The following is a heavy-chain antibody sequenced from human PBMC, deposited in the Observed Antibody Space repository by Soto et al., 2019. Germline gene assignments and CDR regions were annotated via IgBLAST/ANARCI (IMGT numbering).Heavy chain of an antibody. CDR3: ASWIVVFPQSFEY. V-gene: IGHV4-31*03. Sequence: SETLSLTCTVSGGSISSGGYYWIWIRQHPGKGLEWIGYIYYSGSTYYNPSLKSRVTISVDTSKNQFLLKLSSVTAADTAVYFCASWIVVFPQSFEYWGQGTLVTVSS. CDR1: GGSISSGGYY. J-gene: IGHJ4*02. D-gene: IGHD3-22*01. CDR2: IYYSGST.